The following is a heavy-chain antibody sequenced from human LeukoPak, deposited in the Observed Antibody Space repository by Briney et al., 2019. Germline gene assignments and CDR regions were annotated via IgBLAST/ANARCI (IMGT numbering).Heavy chain of an antibody. CDR2: IIPIFGTA. J-gene: IGHJ5*02. CDR3: ARASFSYDSSGYYPNWFDP. D-gene: IGHD3-22*01. CDR1: GGTFSSYA. V-gene: IGHV1-69*06. Sequence: GSSVKVSCKASGGTFSSYAISWVRQAPGQGLEWMGGIIPIFGTANYAQKFQGRVTITADKSTSTAYMELSSLRSEDTAVYYCARASFSYDSSGYYPNWFDPWGQGTLVTVSS.